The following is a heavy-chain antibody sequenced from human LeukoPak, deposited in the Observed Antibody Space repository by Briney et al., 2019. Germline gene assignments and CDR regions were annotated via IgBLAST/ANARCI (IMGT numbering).Heavy chain of an antibody. CDR1: GFTFSSYG. CDR2: IRYDGSYK. D-gene: IGHD6-13*01. V-gene: IGHV3-30*02. CDR3: ARTRGGSSWFYFDY. Sequence: GGSLRLSCATSGFTFSSYGMHWVRQAPGKGLEWVAFIRYDGSYKYYADSVKGRFTISRDNAKNSLYLQMNSLRAEDTAVYYCARTRGGSSWFYFDYWGQGTLVTVSS. J-gene: IGHJ4*02.